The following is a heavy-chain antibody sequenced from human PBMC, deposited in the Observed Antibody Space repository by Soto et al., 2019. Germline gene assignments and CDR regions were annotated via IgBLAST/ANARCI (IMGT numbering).Heavy chain of an antibody. CDR3: ASEMRHQAGSSPFWYFDV. D-gene: IGHD6-6*01. J-gene: IGHJ2*01. CDR2: IYYSGTT. V-gene: IGHV4-31*03. Sequence: QVHLQESGPGLVKPFQTLSLSCTVSGDSINSASHYWSWIRHPPGKGLEWIGFIYYSGTTFYHPSLKSRITISIDTSKNPFFLNVTSVTAADTAVYYCASEMRHQAGSSPFWYFDVCGRGTQVTVSS. CDR1: GDSINSASHY.